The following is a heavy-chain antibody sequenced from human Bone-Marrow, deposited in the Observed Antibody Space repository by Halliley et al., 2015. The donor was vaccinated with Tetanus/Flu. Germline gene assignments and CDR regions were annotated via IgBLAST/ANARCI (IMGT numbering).Heavy chain of an antibody. CDR2: IYYNGDT. V-gene: IGHV4-59*01. CDR1: GGSISNYY. D-gene: IGHD3-22*01. J-gene: IGHJ4*02. Sequence: TLSLTCTVSGGSISNYYWSWIRQPPGKGLEWVGNIYYNGDTNYSPSLRSRVTISVDTSKNHFSLKLSSVTAADTAVYYCAREITPGNDNSGHYYYFNDWGQGTLVTVSS. CDR3: AREITPGNDNSGHYYYFND.